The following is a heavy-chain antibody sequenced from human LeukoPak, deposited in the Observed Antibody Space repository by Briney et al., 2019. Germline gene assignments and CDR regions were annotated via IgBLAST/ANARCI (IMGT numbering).Heavy chain of an antibody. CDR1: GFTFSSYS. D-gene: IGHD1-14*01. Sequence: MSGGSLRLSCAASGFTFSSYSMNWVRQAPGKGLEWVSSISSSSSYIYYADSVKGRFTISRDNTKNSLHLQMNSLRAEDTAVYYCAREDNVDYWGQGTLVTVSS. CDR3: AREDNVDY. CDR2: ISSSSSYI. V-gene: IGHV3-21*01. J-gene: IGHJ4*02.